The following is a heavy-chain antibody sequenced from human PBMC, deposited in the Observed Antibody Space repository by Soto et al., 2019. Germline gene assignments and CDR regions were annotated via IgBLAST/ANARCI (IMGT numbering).Heavy chain of an antibody. CDR1: GTTFSTHG. CDR3: ARTGGTYYFDH. J-gene: IGHJ4*02. D-gene: IGHD1-26*01. V-gene: IGHV1-69*01. Sequence: QVQLVQSGAEVRKPGSSVNVSCKASGTTFSTHGIHGVRQAPGQGLEWMGGFVPMFSSSNYAQKFQGRLTIVADESTNSVYMELNSLRVDDSAIYYCARTGGTYYFDHWGQGTLVTVSS. CDR2: FVPMFSSS.